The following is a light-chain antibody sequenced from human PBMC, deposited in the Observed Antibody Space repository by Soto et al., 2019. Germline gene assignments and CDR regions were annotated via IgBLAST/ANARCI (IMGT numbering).Light chain of an antibody. CDR1: SSDVGGYNY. CDR3: SSYTSSSTAYV. Sequence: LTRPVYGSGVARDALPIFYNENSSDVGGYNYVSWYQQHPGKAPKLMIYDVSNRPSGVSNRFSGSKSGNTASLTISGLQAEDEANYYCSSYTSSSTAYVFGPGTKVTVL. V-gene: IGLV2-14*01. CDR2: DVS. J-gene: IGLJ1*01.